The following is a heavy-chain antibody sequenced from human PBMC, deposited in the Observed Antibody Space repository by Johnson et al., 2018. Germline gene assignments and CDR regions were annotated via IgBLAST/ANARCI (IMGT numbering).Heavy chain of an antibody. D-gene: IGHD1-14*01. Sequence: VQLVQSGGGLVQPGGSLRLSCVASGFTFSSCAMTWVHQAPGKGLEWLSRISESGSSTYYAGPVKGRFIISRDNAKNTLYLQMNSRRAEDTALYYCAKPPGHNSRWYYQSGVYVWGQGTTVVVSS. V-gene: IGHV3-23*04. CDR3: AKPPGHNSRWYYQSGVYV. CDR2: ISESGSST. J-gene: IGHJ6*02. CDR1: GFTFSSCA.